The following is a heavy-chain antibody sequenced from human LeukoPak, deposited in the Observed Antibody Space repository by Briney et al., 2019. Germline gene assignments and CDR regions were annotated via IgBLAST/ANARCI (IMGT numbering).Heavy chain of an antibody. Sequence: PGGSLRLSCAASGFTFSSYAMSWVRQAPGKGLEWVSAISGSGGSTYYADSVKGRFTISRDNSKNTLYLQTNSLRAEDTAVYYCAKDPALRVAVEVVAAKREGYWGQGTLVTVSS. D-gene: IGHD2-15*01. J-gene: IGHJ4*02. V-gene: IGHV3-23*01. CDR1: GFTFSSYA. CDR2: ISGSGGST. CDR3: AKDPALRVAVEVVAAKREGY.